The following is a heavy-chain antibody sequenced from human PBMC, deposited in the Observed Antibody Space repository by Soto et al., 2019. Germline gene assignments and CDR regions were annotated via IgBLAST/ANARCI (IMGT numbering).Heavy chain of an antibody. V-gene: IGHV1-2*02. CDR2: VNPNSGGT. J-gene: IGHJ5*02. CDR3: ATKGGYDFLGFDT. D-gene: IGHD5-12*01. Sequence: ASVKVSCKASGYTFTGYYMHWVRQAPGQGLEWMGWVNPNSGGTNYAQKFQGRVTMTRDTSISTAYMELSRLRSDDTAVYYCATKGGYDFLGFDTWGQGTLVTVSS. CDR1: GYTFTGYY.